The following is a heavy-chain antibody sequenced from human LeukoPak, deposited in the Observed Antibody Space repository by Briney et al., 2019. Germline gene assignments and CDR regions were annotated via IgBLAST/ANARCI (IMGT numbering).Heavy chain of an antibody. CDR1: GFTFSTYG. CDR2: IWYDGSIK. V-gene: IGHV3-33*01. Sequence: GGSLRLSCAASGFTFSTYGMRWVRQAPGKGLEWVAVIWYDGSIKYYADSVKGRFTISRDNSKNTLYLQMNSLRAEDTAVYYCARAVGPFDIWGQGTIVIVSS. D-gene: IGHD3-16*01. CDR3: ARAVGPFDI. J-gene: IGHJ3*02.